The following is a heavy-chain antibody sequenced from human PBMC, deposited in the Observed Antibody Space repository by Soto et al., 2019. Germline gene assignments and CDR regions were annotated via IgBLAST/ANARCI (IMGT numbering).Heavy chain of an antibody. CDR2: IYPGDHET. D-gene: IGHD6-13*01. CDR3: ARSTRSSQCFHP. CDR1: GYTFSNFW. V-gene: IGHV5-51*01. J-gene: IGHJ5*02. Sequence: GESLKISCQCSGYTFSNFWVGWVRQLPGQGLEWMGIIYPGDHETRYSPSFHGKVTISAEKSINNAYLQWNSLEASDSAFYFCARSTRSSQCFHPWGQGAPVTVSS.